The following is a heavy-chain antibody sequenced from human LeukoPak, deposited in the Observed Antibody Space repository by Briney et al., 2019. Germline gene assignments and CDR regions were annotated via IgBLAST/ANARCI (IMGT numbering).Heavy chain of an antibody. CDR3: AKDQDGGSGWYTADFDY. J-gene: IGHJ4*02. V-gene: IGHV3-23*01. D-gene: IGHD6-19*01. CDR2: ISGSGGST. CDR1: GFTFSSYA. Sequence: PGRSLRLSCAASGFTFSSYAMSWVRQAPGKGLEWVSAISGSGGSTYYADSVKGRFTISRDNSKNTLYLQMNSLRAEDTAVYYCAKDQDGGSGWYTADFDYWGQGTLVTVSS.